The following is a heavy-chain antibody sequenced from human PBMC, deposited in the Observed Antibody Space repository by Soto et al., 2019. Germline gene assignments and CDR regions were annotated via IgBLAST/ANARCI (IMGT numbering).Heavy chain of an antibody. D-gene: IGHD2-8*02. J-gene: IGHJ4*02. CDR2: ISSGGAT. Sequence: QVQLQESGPGLVKPSDTLSLTCAVSGTSISGDYWWCWIRQTPGKGLEWIGYISSGGATHYNPSLGSRLTMSVDTSRSQFSLKLSSVTAVDAALYYCTRKTGGYYFFEYWGRGTLVTVSS. CDR3: TRKTGGYYFFEY. CDR1: GTSISGDYW. V-gene: IGHV4-28*01.